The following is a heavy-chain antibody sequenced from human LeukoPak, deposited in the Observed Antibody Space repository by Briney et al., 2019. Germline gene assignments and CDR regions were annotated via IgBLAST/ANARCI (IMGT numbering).Heavy chain of an antibody. CDR3: ARAGYYDSSGYTNFDY. Sequence: ASVKVSCKASGYTFTSYGISWVRQAPGQGLEWMGWISAYNGNTDYAQKLQGRVTMTTDTSTSTAYMEPRSLRSDDTAVYYCARAGYYDSSGYTNFDYWGRGTLVTVSS. CDR2: ISAYNGNT. J-gene: IGHJ4*02. V-gene: IGHV1-18*01. CDR1: GYTFTSYG. D-gene: IGHD3-22*01.